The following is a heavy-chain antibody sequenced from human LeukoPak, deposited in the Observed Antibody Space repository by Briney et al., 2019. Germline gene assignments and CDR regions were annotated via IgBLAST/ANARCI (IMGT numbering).Heavy chain of an antibody. V-gene: IGHV1-8*01. D-gene: IGHD1-7*01. Sequence: ASVKVSFKASGYTFTSYDINWVRQATGQGLEWMGWMNPNSGNTGYAQKFQGRVTMTRDTSISTAYMELSRLRSDDTAVYYCARVVTGTTQAFDIWGQGTMVTVSS. CDR3: ARVVTGTTQAFDI. J-gene: IGHJ3*02. CDR2: MNPNSGNT. CDR1: GYTFTSYD.